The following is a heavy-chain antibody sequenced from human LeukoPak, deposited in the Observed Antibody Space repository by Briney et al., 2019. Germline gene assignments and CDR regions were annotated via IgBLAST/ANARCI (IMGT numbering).Heavy chain of an antibody. CDR3: ARGGFYHSGSVAY. Sequence: GGSLRLSCAASGFTFINHWMHWVRQAPGKGLVWVSRINADESDSSYADSVKGRFTISRDNAKNTVFLQMDSLRADDTAVYYCARGGFYHSGSVAYWGEGTLVTVSS. CDR2: INADESDS. V-gene: IGHV3-74*01. J-gene: IGHJ4*02. D-gene: IGHD3-10*01. CDR1: GFTFINHW.